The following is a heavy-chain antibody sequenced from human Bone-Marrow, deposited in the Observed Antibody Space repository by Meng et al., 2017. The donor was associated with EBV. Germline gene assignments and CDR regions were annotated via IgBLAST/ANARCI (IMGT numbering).Heavy chain of an antibody. D-gene: IGHD1-26*01. J-gene: IGHJ5*02. CDR3: VRGYGGSYLGGDH. CDR1: EFAFRSYW. CDR2: INSDGSSI. V-gene: IGHV3-74*01. Sequence: EVRLVEVGGVPVQPGGTLSLYCAASEFAFRSYWMHWVRQAPGKGLVWVSRINSDGSSISYADSVKGRFSISRDNAKNTLYLQMNSLTVDDTAIYYCVRGYGGSYLGGDHWGQGTLVTVSS.